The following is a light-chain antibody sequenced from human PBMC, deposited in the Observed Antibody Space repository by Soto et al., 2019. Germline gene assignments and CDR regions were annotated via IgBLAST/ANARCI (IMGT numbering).Light chain of an antibody. CDR2: DAS. CDR3: QQAYSFPWT. V-gene: IGKV1-12*01. Sequence: DITMTQSPSSLSASVGDRVTITCRASQDISNYLNWYQQKLGKAPKLLIYDASSLQSGVPSRFSGSGSGTDFTLTISSLQPEDFATYYCQQAYSFPWTFGQGTKVDIK. J-gene: IGKJ1*01. CDR1: QDISNY.